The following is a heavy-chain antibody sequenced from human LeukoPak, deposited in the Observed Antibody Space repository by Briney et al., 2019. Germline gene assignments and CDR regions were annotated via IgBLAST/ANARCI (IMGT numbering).Heavy chain of an antibody. J-gene: IGHJ4*02. CDR1: GFTFSDYY. CDR2: ISGSGGST. CDR3: AKGDDRGLQSRVDY. Sequence: GGSLRLSCAASGFTFSDYYMNWIRQAPGKGLEWVSAISGSGGSTYYADSVKGRFTISRDNSKNTLYLQMNSLRAEDTAVYYCAKGDDRGLQSRVDYWGQGTLVTVSS. V-gene: IGHV3-23*01. D-gene: IGHD5-24*01.